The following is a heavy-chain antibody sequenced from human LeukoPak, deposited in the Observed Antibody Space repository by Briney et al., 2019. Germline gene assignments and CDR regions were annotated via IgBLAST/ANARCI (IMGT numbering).Heavy chain of an antibody. CDR3: VRDNPRCCGVVPANIDDY. V-gene: IGHV3-48*01. CDR1: GVIISGDS. J-gene: IGHJ4*02. Sequence: GGSLRLTCAASGVIISGDSMNWVRQAPGKGLEWIAYISRDSGIKYYADSVRGRITISRDNAKNSLYLQMHSLRAEDTAVYYCVRDNPRCCGVVPANIDDYWGQGTLVTVSS. CDR2: ISRDSGIK. D-gene: IGHD2-15*01.